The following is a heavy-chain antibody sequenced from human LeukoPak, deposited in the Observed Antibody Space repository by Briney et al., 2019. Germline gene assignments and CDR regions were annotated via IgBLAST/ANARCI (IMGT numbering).Heavy chain of an antibody. J-gene: IGHJ5*02. CDR1: GGSISSCGYY. CDR2: IYYSGST. CDR3: ARVPRNLQTIAAAGTMDNWFDP. V-gene: IGHV4-31*03. Sequence: SETLSLTCTVSGGSISSCGYYWSWIRQHQGKGLEWIVYIYYSGSTYYNPSHKSRVTISVDTSKNQFSLKLSSVTAADTAVYYCARVPRNLQTIAAAGTMDNWFDPWGQGTLVTVSS. D-gene: IGHD6-13*01.